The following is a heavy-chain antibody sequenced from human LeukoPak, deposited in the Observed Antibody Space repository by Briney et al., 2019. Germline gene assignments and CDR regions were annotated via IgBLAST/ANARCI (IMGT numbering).Heavy chain of an antibody. D-gene: IGHD2-2*01. V-gene: IGHV3-21*01. J-gene: IGHJ4*02. CDR1: GFTFSSYE. CDR2: ISSSSSYI. CDR3: ARAPAGFPFDY. Sequence: NPGGSLRLSCAASGFTFSSYEMNWVRQAPGKGLEWVSSISSSSSYIYYADSVKGRFTISRDNAKNSLYLQMNSLRAEDTAVYYCARAPAGFPFDYWGQGTLVTVSS.